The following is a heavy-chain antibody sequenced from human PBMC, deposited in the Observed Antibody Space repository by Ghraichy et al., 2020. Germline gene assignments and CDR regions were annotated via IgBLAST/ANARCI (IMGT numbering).Heavy chain of an antibody. D-gene: IGHD6-13*01. Sequence: ASVKVSCKASGYTFTGYYMHWVRQAPGQGLEWMGRINPNSGGTNYAQKFQGRVTMTRDTSISTAYMELSRLRSDDTAVYYCARLKGHSSPHFDYWGQGTLVTVSS. CDR3: ARLKGHSSPHFDY. CDR1: GYTFTGYY. J-gene: IGHJ4*02. CDR2: INPNSGGT. V-gene: IGHV1-2*06.